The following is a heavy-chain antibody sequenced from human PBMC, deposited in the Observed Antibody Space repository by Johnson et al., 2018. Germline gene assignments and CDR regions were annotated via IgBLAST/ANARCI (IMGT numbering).Heavy chain of an antibody. CDR2: IIPILGIA. CDR1: GGTFSSYT. J-gene: IGHJ1*01. CDR3: HIVVGWGDDRIEYFQH. D-gene: IGHD2-21*01. Sequence: VQLVESGAEVKKPGSSVKVSCKASGGTFSSYTISWVRQAPGQGLEWMGRIIPILGIANYAQKFQGRVTITADKSTSQAYMELSSLRSGDTAVYYCHIVVGWGDDRIEYFQHWGQGTVVTVSS. V-gene: IGHV1-69*09.